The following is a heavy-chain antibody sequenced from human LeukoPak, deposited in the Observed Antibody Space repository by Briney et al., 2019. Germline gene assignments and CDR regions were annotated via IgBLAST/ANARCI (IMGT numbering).Heavy chain of an antibody. D-gene: IGHD2-21*02. CDR2: INPSGDTT. Sequence: GASVKVSCKASGFTFTTYSMHWVRQAPGQGLEWMGKINPSGDTTTYAQKFQGRITMTRDTSTSTVYMELSSLRSEDTAVYYCARDRNGDQRANAFDIWGQGTMVTVSS. CDR1: GFTFTTYS. CDR3: ARDRNGDQRANAFDI. J-gene: IGHJ3*02. V-gene: IGHV1-46*01.